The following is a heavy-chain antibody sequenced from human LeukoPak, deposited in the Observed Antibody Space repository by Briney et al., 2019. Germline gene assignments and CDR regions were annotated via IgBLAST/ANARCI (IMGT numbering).Heavy chain of an antibody. CDR3: ARDRGFSYGIDF. Sequence: GGSLRLSCAASGFTFSDYWMSWVRQAPGKGLEWVANIQQDGSEKYYADSVKGRFTISRDNAKKSLFLQVSSLRGEDTAVYYCARDRGFSYGIDFWGQGTLVTVSS. CDR2: IQQDGSEK. CDR1: GFTFSDYW. J-gene: IGHJ4*02. D-gene: IGHD5-18*01. V-gene: IGHV3-7*04.